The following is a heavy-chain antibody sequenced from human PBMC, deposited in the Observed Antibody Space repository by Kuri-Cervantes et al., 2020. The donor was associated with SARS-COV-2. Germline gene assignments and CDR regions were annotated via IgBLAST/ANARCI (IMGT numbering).Heavy chain of an antibody. CDR3: ARDGLDVAYYYYMDV. J-gene: IGHJ6*03. V-gene: IGHV3-30-3*01. CDR1: GFTFSSYA. CDR2: ISYDGSNK. Sequence: GESLKISCAASGFTFSSYAMHWVRQAPGKGLEWVAVISYDGSNKYYADSVKGRLTISRDNSKNTLYLQMNSLRAEDTAVYYCARDGLDVAYYYYMDVWGQGALVTVSS.